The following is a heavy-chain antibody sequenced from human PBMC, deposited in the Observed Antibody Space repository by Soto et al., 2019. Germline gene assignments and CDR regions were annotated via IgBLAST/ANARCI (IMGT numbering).Heavy chain of an antibody. Sequence: TLSVTCTVSCGSISRWGYYWSWVRQHPGKGLEWIGYIYYSGSTYYHPSLKSRVTISVDTSKNQFSLKLSSVTAADTAVYYCARDTETTVTTFWYYYGMDVWGQGTTVTVSS. CDR3: ARDTETTVTTFWYYYGMDV. J-gene: IGHJ6*02. V-gene: IGHV4-31*03. CDR1: CGSISRWGYY. CDR2: IYYSGST. D-gene: IGHD4-17*01.